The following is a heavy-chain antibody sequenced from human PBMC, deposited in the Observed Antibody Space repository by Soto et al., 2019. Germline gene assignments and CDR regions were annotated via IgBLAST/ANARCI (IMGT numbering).Heavy chain of an antibody. Sequence: EEQLVQSRAEVKEAGESLQISCKGSGYSFSNYWIVWVRQKPGKGLEYMGIIYPEDFDIRYSPSFQGQITISADQSIDTAYLRWSSVKVTDTAMYYCARLWTTQTNHDAFDIWGQGTMVSVSS. CDR1: GYSFSNYW. J-gene: IGHJ3*02. V-gene: IGHV5-51*01. CDR2: IYPEDFDI. CDR3: ARLWTTQTNHDAFDI. D-gene: IGHD4-4*01.